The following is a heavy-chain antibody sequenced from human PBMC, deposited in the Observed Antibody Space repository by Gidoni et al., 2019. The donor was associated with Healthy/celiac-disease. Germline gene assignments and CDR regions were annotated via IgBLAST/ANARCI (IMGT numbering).Heavy chain of an antibody. Sequence: QVQLQQWGAGLLKPSETLSLPCAVYGGSFSGYYWSWIRQPPGKGLEWIGEINHSGSTNYNPSLKSRVTISEDMSKNQFSLKLSSVTAADTAVYYCAREVEGAFDIWGQGTMVTVSS. J-gene: IGHJ3*02. CDR2: INHSGST. D-gene: IGHD1-26*01. V-gene: IGHV4-34*01. CDR1: GGSFSGYY. CDR3: AREVEGAFDI.